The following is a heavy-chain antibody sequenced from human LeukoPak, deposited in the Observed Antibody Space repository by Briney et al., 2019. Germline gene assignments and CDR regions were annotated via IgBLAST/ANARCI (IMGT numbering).Heavy chain of an antibody. CDR1: GGSISSYY. CDR3: ARVDYAEDYFDY. J-gene: IGHJ4*02. V-gene: IGHV4-59*08. D-gene: IGHD3-16*01. CDR2: IYYSGST. Sequence: SETLSLTCTVSGGSISSYYWSWIRQPPGKGLEWIGYIYYSGSTNYNPSLKSRVTISVDTSKNQFSLKLSSVTAADTAVYYCARVDYAEDYFDYWGQGTLVTVSS.